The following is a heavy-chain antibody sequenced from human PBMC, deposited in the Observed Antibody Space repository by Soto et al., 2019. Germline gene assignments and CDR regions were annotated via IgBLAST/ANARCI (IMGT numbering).Heavy chain of an antibody. D-gene: IGHD6-19*01. CDR1: GFTFSSYA. CDR2: ISYDGSNK. J-gene: IGHJ4*02. Sequence: QVQLVESGGGVVQPGRSLRLSCAASGFTFSSYAMHWVRQAPGKGLEWVAVISYDGSNKYYADSVKGRFTISRDNSKNTLYQQMNSLRAEDTAVYYCARAPYSSGPYYFHYWGQGTLVTVSS. V-gene: IGHV3-30-3*01. CDR3: ARAPYSSGPYYFHY.